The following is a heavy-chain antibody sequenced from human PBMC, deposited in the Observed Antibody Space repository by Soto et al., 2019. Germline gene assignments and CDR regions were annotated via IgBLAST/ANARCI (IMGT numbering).Heavy chain of an antibody. CDR3: ATDLGSATGTKGAFDI. Sequence: ASVKVSCKASGGTFSSYAISWVGQAPGKGLEWMGGFDPDDGETIYAQKFQGRVTMTEDTSTDTAYMELSSLRSEDTAVYYCATDLGSATGTKGAFDIWGQGTTVTVSS. CDR2: FDPDDGET. CDR1: GGTFSSYA. V-gene: IGHV1-24*01. J-gene: IGHJ3*02. D-gene: IGHD1-26*01.